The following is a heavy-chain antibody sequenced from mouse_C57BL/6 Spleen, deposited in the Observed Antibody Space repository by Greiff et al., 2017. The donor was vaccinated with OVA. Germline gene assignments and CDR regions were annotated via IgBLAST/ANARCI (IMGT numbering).Heavy chain of an antibody. V-gene: IGHV5-4*03. CDR1: GFTFSSYA. Sequence: EVKLVESGGGLVKPGGSLKLSCAASGFTFSSYAMSWVRQTPEKRLEWVATISDGGSYTYYPGNVKGRFTISRDNAKNNLYLQMSHLKSEDTAMYYCAMRTGTAYWGQGTLVTVSA. CDR3: AMRTGTAY. CDR2: ISDGGSYT. D-gene: IGHD4-1*01. J-gene: IGHJ3*01.